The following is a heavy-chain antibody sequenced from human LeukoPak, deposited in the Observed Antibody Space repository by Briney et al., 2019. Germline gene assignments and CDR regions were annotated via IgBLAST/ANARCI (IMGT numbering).Heavy chain of an antibody. V-gene: IGHV1-18*04. CDR1: GYTFTSYG. J-gene: IGHJ4*02. CDR2: ISAYNGNT. CDR3: ARDLGRTFAPGFDY. D-gene: IGHD3-16*01. Sequence: ASVKVSCKATGYTFTSYGISWVRQAPGQGLEWMGWISAYNGNTNYAQKLQGRVTMTTDTSTSTAYMELRSLRSDDTAAYYCARDLGRTFAPGFDYWGQGTLVTVSS.